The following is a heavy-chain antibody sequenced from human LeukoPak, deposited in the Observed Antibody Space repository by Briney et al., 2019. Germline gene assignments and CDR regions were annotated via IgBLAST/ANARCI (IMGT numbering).Heavy chain of an antibody. V-gene: IGHV3-48*01. J-gene: IGHJ5*02. Sequence: GGSLRLSCAASGFTFSTYSMNWVRQSPGKGLEWVSYISSSGTTIYYADSLKGRFTISRDNAKNSLYLQLNSLRAEDTAVYYCARSLVVGATYPYHWGQGTLVTVSS. CDR1: GFTFSTYS. CDR3: ARSLVVGATYPYH. D-gene: IGHD1-26*01. CDR2: ISSSGTTI.